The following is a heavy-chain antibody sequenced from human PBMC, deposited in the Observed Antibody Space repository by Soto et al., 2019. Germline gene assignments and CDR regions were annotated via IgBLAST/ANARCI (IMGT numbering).Heavy chain of an antibody. V-gene: IGHV4-39*01. D-gene: IGHD3-10*01. CDR2: IYYSGST. CDR3: ARRLDSGSYYMSAFET. CDR1: GGSISSSSYY. J-gene: IGHJ3*02. Sequence: SETLSLTCTVSGGSISSSSYYWGWIRQPPGKGLEWIGSIYYSGSTYYNPSLKSRVTISVDTSKNQFSLKLSSVTAADTAVYYCARRLDSGSYYMSAFETWGQGTMVTVSS.